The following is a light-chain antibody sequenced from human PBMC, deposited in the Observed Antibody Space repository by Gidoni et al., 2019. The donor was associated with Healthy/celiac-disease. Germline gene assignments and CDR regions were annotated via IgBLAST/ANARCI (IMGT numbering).Light chain of an antibody. CDR1: SSDGGCNNY. CDR2: DVS. Sequence: QSALTQPRSVSGSPGQSATISCTGTSSDGGCNNYVAWYQQHPGKAPKLMIYDVSKRPPGVPDRFSGSKSGNTASLTISGLQSEDEADYYCCSYAGSYTYYVFGTGTKVTVL. CDR3: CSYAGSYTYYV. V-gene: IGLV2-11*01. J-gene: IGLJ1*01.